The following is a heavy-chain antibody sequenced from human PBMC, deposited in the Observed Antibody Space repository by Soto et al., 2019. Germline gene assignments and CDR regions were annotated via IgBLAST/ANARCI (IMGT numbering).Heavy chain of an antibody. V-gene: IGHV3-48*02. J-gene: IGHJ4*02. CDR1: GFTFSSYS. CDR2: ISSSSSTI. Sequence: EVQLVESGGGLVQPGGSLRLSCAASGFTFSSYSMNWVRQAPGKVLEWVSYISSSSSTIYYADSVKGRFTISRDNAKNSLYLQMNSLRDEDTAVYYCARDSPSPGGTAQYYFDYWGQGTLVTVSS. CDR3: ARDSPSPGGTAQYYFDY.